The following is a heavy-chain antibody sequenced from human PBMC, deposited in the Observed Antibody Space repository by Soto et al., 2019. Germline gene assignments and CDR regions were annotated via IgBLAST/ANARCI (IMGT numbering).Heavy chain of an antibody. CDR3: ARDPLFGSGSYYNMTVFDY. D-gene: IGHD3-10*01. CDR2: ISYDGSNK. J-gene: IGHJ4*02. Sequence: QVQLVESGGGVVQPGRSLRLSCAASGFTFSSYAMHWVRQAPGKGLEWVAVISYDGSNKYYADSVKGRFIISRDNSKNTLYLQMNSLRAEDTAVYYCARDPLFGSGSYYNMTVFDYWGQGTLVTVSS. CDR1: GFTFSSYA. V-gene: IGHV3-30-3*01.